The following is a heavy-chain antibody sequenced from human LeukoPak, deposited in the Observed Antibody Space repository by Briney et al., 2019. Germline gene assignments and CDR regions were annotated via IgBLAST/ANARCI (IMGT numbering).Heavy chain of an antibody. J-gene: IGHJ6*04. CDR3: ARAVRYCSSTSCPKGTYYYYYGMDV. CDR2: ISYDGSNK. CDR1: GFTFSSYA. D-gene: IGHD2-2*01. Sequence: GRSLRLSCAASGFTFSSYAMHWVRQAPGKGLEWVAVISYDGSNKYYADSVKGRFTISRDNSKNTLYLQMNSLGAEDTAVYYCARAVRYCSSTSCPKGTYYYYYGMDVWGKGTTVTVSS. V-gene: IGHV3-30*04.